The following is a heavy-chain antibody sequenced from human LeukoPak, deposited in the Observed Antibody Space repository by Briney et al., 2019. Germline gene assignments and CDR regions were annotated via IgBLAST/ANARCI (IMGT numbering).Heavy chain of an antibody. D-gene: IGHD6-19*01. V-gene: IGHV4-39*07. Sequence: SETLSLTCTVSGGSISSSSYYWGWIRQPPGKGLEWIGSIYYSGSTYYNPSLKSRVTISVDTSKNQFSLKLSSVTAADTAVYYCARVYELLAVAATNYFDYWGQGTLVTVSS. CDR2: IYYSGST. CDR3: ARVYELLAVAATNYFDY. CDR1: GGSISSSSYY. J-gene: IGHJ4*02.